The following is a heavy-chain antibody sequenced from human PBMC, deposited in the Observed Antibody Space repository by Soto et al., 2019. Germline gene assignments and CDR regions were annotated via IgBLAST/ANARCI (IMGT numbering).Heavy chain of an antibody. CDR2: ISSSSYI. J-gene: IGHJ2*01. D-gene: IGHD2-2*03. CDR3: ASGWAPRIYWYFDL. V-gene: IGHV3-21*01. CDR1: GFTFSSYS. Sequence: GGSLRLSCAASGFTFSSYSMNWVRQAPGKGLEWVSSISSSSYIYYADSVKGRFTISRDNAKNSLYLQMNSLRAEDTAVYYCASGWAPRIYWYFDLLGRGTLVTVSS.